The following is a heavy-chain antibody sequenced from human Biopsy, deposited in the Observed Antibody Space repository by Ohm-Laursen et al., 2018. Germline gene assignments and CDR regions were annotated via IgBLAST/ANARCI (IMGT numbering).Heavy chain of an antibody. Sequence: PSDTLSLTCTVSGGSINSYYWSWMRQPAGKGLEWIGRLFTSGTTNYSPSLNNRVTMSVDTSKNQFSLRLTSMTAADAAVYYCVRGGSGSFPFDYWGPGTLVTVSS. V-gene: IGHV4-4*07. CDR2: LFTSGTT. CDR1: GGSINSYY. CDR3: VRGGSGSFPFDY. J-gene: IGHJ4*02. D-gene: IGHD3-10*01.